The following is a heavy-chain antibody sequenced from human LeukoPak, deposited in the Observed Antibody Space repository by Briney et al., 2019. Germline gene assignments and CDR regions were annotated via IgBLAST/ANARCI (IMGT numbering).Heavy chain of an antibody. V-gene: IGHV3-9*01. CDR3: AKEYCSSTSCYPYYYYYGMDV. Sequence: GRSLRLSCAASGFTFDDYAMHWVRHAPGKGLEWVSGIRWNSGSIGYADSVKGRFTISRDNAKNSLYLQMNSLRAEDTALYYCAKEYCSSTSCYPYYYYYGMDVWGQGTTVTVSS. D-gene: IGHD2-2*01. J-gene: IGHJ6*02. CDR2: IRWNSGSI. CDR1: GFTFDDYA.